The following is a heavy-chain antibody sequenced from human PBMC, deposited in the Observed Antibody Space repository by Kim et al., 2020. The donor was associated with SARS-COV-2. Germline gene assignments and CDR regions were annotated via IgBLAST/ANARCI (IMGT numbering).Heavy chain of an antibody. Sequence: GESLKISCKGSGYSFTTYWIGWVRQMLGKGLEWVALTYPGDSKSIYSPSLQGQVTISADKSISTAYLQWSGLKASDTAMYYCAITRAYSYGYFDYWGQGTLVTVSS. D-gene: IGHD5-18*01. J-gene: IGHJ4*02. CDR1: GYSFTTYW. CDR2: TYPGDSKS. CDR3: AITRAYSYGYFDY. V-gene: IGHV5-51*01.